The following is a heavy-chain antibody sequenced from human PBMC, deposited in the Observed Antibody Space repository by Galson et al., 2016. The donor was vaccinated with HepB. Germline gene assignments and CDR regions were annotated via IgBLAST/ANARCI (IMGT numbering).Heavy chain of an antibody. J-gene: IGHJ5*02. CDR3: ARAVRGSSLSDP. CDR2: MNPNSANT. V-gene: IGHV1-8*01. CDR1: GYTFSSYD. Sequence: SVKVSCKASGYTFSSYDITWVRQATGQGLEWMGWMNPNSANTGYAQHFQGRVTMTRDSSISTAYMELSSLRSEDTAVDYCARAVRGSSLSDPGGQGTLVTVSS.